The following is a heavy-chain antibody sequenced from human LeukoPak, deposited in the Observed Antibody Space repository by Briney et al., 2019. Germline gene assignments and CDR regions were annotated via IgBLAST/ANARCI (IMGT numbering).Heavy chain of an antibody. CDR3: TRAPGVTTLLPFDY. V-gene: IGHV3-64*01. J-gene: IGHJ4*02. D-gene: IGHD4-17*01. Sequence: GSLELSCAASGFHFSSYVMHWVRPAPGKGLEYVSAISSNGGSTYYANSVKGRFTISRDDSKSIAYLQMNSLKTEDTAVYYCTRAPGVTTLLPFDYWGQGTLVTVSS. CDR2: ISSNGGST. CDR1: GFHFSSYV.